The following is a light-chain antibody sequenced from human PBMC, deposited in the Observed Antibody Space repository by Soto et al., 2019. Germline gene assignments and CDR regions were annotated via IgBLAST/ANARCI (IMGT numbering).Light chain of an antibody. CDR2: GAS. J-gene: IGKJ2*01. Sequence: EIVLTQSPGTMSLSRGERATLSCRASQSVSSSYLAWYQQKPGQAPRLLIYGASSRATGIPDRFSGSGSGTDFTLTISRLEPEDFAVYYCQQYGGSSLYTFGQGTKLEIK. CDR1: QSVSSSY. CDR3: QQYGGSSLYT. V-gene: IGKV3-20*01.